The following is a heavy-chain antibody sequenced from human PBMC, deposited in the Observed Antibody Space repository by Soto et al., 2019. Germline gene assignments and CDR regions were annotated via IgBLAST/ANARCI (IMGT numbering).Heavy chain of an antibody. Sequence: XGSLRLSCAASGFTFSSYRKHWVRQAPGKGLEWVAVISYDGSNKYYADSVKGRFTISRDNSKNTLYLQMNSLRAEDTAVYYCANEDYYGSGSYGMDVWGQGTTVTVSS. D-gene: IGHD3-10*01. J-gene: IGHJ6*02. CDR3: ANEDYYGSGSYGMDV. CDR1: GFTFSSYR. CDR2: ISYDGSNK. V-gene: IGHV3-30*18.